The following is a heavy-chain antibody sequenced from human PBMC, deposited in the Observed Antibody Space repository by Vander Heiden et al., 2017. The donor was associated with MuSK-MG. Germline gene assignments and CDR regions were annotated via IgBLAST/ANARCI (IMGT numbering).Heavy chain of an antibody. V-gene: IGHV1-69*01. Sequence: QVQLVQSGAEVKKPGSSVKVSCKASGGTFSSYAISWVRQAPGQGLEWMGGIIPIFGTANYAQKFQGRVTITADESTSTAYMELSSLRSEDTAVYYCARQAYCGGDCSAYYYYYYMDVWGKGTTVTVSS. D-gene: IGHD2-21*01. J-gene: IGHJ6*03. CDR1: GGTFSSYA. CDR2: IIPIFGTA. CDR3: ARQAYCGGDCSAYYYYYYMDV.